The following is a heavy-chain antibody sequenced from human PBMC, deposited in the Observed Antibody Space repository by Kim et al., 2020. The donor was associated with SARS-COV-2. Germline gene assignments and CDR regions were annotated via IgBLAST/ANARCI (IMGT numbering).Heavy chain of an antibody. V-gene: IGHV1-18*01. J-gene: IGHJ4*02. D-gene: IGHD3-22*01. Sequence: ASVKVSCKASGYTFTSYGISWVRQAPGQGLEWMGWISAYNGNTNYAQKLQGRVTMTTDTSTSTAYMELRSLRSDDTAVYYCARAPYYDSSGGTLDYWGQGTLVTVSS. CDR1: GYTFTSYG. CDR3: ARAPYYDSSGGTLDY. CDR2: ISAYNGNT.